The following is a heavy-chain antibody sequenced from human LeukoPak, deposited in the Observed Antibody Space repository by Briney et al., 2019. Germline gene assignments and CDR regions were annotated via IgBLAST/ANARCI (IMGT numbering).Heavy chain of an antibody. CDR2: MNPNSGNT. J-gene: IGHJ4*02. D-gene: IGHD6-19*01. CDR3: ARRYSSGWYRWGNYDY. CDR1: GYTFTSYD. V-gene: IGHV1-8*01. Sequence: ASVKLSCKASGYTFTSYDINWVRQATGQGLEWMGWMNPNSGNTGYAQKFQGRVTMTRNTSISTAYMELSSLRSEDPAVYSCARRYSSGWYRWGNYDYWGQGTPVTVSS.